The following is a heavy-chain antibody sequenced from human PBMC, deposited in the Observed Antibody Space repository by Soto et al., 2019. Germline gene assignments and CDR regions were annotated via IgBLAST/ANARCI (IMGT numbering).Heavy chain of an antibody. CDR2: IYYTGST. CDR3: ARGYNKWTS. CDR1: GGSISSYY. J-gene: IGHJ4*02. Sequence: PSETLSLTCSVSGGSISSYYWSWIRQSPGKGLEWIGYIYYTGSTNHNPSLKSRVSISVDTSKNQLCLKLNSVTAADTAVYYCARGYNKWTSWGQGTLVTVS. D-gene: IGHD1-1*01. V-gene: IGHV4-59*01.